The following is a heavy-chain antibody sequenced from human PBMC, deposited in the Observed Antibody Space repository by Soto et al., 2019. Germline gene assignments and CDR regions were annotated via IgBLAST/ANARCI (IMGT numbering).Heavy chain of an antibody. CDR2: ISYDGSDK. Sequence: GGSLRLSCAASGFTFSNYAMHWVRQAPGKGLEWVAVISYDGSDKYNANSVKGRFTISRDNSKNTLYLQMNSLRAEDTAVYYCARGYSGYGNFDYWGQGTLVTVSS. CDR3: ARGYSGYGNFDY. V-gene: IGHV3-30-3*01. J-gene: IGHJ4*02. D-gene: IGHD5-12*01. CDR1: GFTFSNYA.